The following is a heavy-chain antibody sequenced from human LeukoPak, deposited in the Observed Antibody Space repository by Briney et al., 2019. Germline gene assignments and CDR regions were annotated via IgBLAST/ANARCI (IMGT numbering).Heavy chain of an antibody. V-gene: IGHV1-46*01. J-gene: IGHJ4*02. D-gene: IGHD4-11*01. Sequence: ASVKVSCKASGYTFTSYYMHWVRQAPGQGLEWMGIINPSGGSTSYAQEFQGRVTMTRDTSTSTVYMELSSLRSEDTAVYYCGRDRSSDYRRLDYWGQGPLVTVSS. CDR2: INPSGGST. CDR3: GRDRSSDYRRLDY. CDR1: GYTFTSYY.